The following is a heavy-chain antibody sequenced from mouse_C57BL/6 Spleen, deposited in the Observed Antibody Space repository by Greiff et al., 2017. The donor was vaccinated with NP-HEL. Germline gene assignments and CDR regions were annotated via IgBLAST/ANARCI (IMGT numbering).Heavy chain of an antibody. J-gene: IGHJ4*01. CDR3: ANYGYNYYAMDY. V-gene: IGHV1-64*01. D-gene: IGHD2-2*01. CDR1: GYPFTSYW. Sequence: QVHVKQSGAELVKPGASVKLSCKASGYPFTSYWMHWVKQRPGQGLEWIGMIHPNSGSTNYNEKFKSKATLTVAKSSSTAYMQLSSLTSEDSAVYYCANYGYNYYAMDYWGQGTSVTVSS. CDR2: IHPNSGST.